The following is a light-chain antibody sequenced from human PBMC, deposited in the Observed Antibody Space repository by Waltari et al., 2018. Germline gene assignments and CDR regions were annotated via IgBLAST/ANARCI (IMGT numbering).Light chain of an antibody. J-gene: IGKJ4*01. Sequence: VLRQSPATLSLSPGARATLSRRASQSVSYYLARDQQRPGQSPSLLINDASSRAIGIPARFSGSGSATHFTLTISSLGPEDLSVYYCQQRRTWPLTFGGGTTVEI. CDR3: QQRRTWPLT. CDR1: QSVSYY. CDR2: DAS. V-gene: IGKV3-11*01.